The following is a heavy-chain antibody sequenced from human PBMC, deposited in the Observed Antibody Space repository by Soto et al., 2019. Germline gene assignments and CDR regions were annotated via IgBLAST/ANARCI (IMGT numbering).Heavy chain of an antibody. J-gene: IGHJ5*02. V-gene: IGHV3-23*01. CDR3: AKAQVTMVRGVIIDWFDP. Sequence: GGSLRLSCAASGFTFSSYAMSWVRQAPGKGLEWVSAISGSGGSTYYADSVKGRFTISRDNSKNTLYLQMNSLRAEDTAVYYCAKAQVTMVRGVIIDWFDPWGQGPLVTVSS. D-gene: IGHD3-10*01. CDR2: ISGSGGST. CDR1: GFTFSSYA.